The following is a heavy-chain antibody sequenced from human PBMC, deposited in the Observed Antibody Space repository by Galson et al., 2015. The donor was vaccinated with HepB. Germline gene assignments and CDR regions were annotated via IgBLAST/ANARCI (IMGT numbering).Heavy chain of an antibody. CDR2: INGSNGFT. V-gene: IGHV1-3*01. Sequence: SVKVSCKASGYAFSNYFMHWVRQAPGQGFEWVGCINGSNGFTKSSQKFQGRVTATRDTSATIDYMELTSLRSEDTAVYYCARDFVGSTGEFDYWGQGTLVTVSS. D-gene: IGHD1-26*01. J-gene: IGHJ4*02. CDR3: ARDFVGSTGEFDY. CDR1: GYAFSNYF.